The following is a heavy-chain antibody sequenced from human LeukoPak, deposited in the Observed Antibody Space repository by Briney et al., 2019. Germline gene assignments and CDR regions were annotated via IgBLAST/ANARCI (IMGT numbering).Heavy chain of an antibody. V-gene: IGHV1-18*01. CDR2: ISAYNGNT. CDR1: GYTFTSYG. J-gene: IGHJ3*02. CDR3: ASQGSGYYYDQDDAFDI. Sequence: ASVKVSCKASGYTFTSYGISWVRQAPGQGLEWMGWISAYNGNTNYAQKLQGRVTMTTDTSTSTAYMELRSLRSDDTAVYYCASQGSGYYYDQDDAFDIWGQGTMVTVSS. D-gene: IGHD3-22*01.